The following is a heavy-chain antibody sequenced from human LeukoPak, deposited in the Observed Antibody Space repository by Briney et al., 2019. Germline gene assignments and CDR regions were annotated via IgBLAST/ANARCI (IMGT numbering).Heavy chain of an antibody. CDR3: ARQELWFGEQPDY. Sequence: GDSLKISCKGSGYSFTTYWIGWVRQMPGKGLEWMGIIYPGDSDTRYSPSFQGQVTISADKSISTAYLQWSSLKASDTAMYYCARQELWFGEQPDYWGQGTLVTVSS. V-gene: IGHV5-51*03. D-gene: IGHD3-10*01. CDR1: GYSFTTYW. J-gene: IGHJ4*02. CDR2: IYPGDSDT.